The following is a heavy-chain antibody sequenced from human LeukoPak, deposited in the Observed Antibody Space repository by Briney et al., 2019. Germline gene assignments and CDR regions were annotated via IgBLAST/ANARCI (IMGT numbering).Heavy chain of an antibody. CDR2: INHSGST. J-gene: IGHJ4*02. Sequence: PSETLSLTCAVYGGSFSGYYWSWIRQPPGKGLEWIGEINHSGSTNYNPSLKSRVTISVDTSKNQFSLKLSSVTAADTAVYYCARGPNYGDYSFGYWGQGTLVTVSS. V-gene: IGHV4-34*01. D-gene: IGHD4-17*01. CDR3: ARGPNYGDYSFGY. CDR1: GGSFSGYY.